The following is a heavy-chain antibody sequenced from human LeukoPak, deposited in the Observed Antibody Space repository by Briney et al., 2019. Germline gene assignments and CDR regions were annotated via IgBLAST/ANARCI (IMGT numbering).Heavy chain of an antibody. CDR3: ARDDLTPDYDYVWGSSTGRPIDY. D-gene: IGHD3-16*01. CDR2: ISWNTNTI. Sequence: GGSLRLSCAASGFTFDDYAMHWVRQAPGKGLEWVSGISWNTNTIGYADSVKGRFTISRDNAKNSLYLQMNSLRAEDTAVYYCARDDLTPDYDYVWGSSTGRPIDYWGQGTLVTVSS. J-gene: IGHJ4*02. CDR1: GFTFDDYA. V-gene: IGHV3-9*01.